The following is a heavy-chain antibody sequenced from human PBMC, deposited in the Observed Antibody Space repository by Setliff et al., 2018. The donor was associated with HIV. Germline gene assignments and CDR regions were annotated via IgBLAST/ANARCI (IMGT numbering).Heavy chain of an antibody. J-gene: IGHJ6*03. CDR2: VYHSGTT. D-gene: IGHD2-2*01. V-gene: IGHV4-38-2*02. CDR3: TRHAGRENQLPHTYYYYMDV. CDR1: GYSISTAYY. Sequence: KTSETLSLTCTVSGYSISTAYYWGWIRQPPGKGLEWIGSVYHSGTTYYNPSLKSRVTISVDMSNNQFSLKVTSVTAADTAVYYCTRHAGRENQLPHTYYYYMDVWGKGATVTVSS.